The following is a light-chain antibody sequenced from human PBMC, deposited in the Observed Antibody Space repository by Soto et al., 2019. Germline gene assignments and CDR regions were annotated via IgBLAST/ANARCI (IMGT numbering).Light chain of an antibody. V-gene: IGKV1-8*01. Sequence: IRMTQAPSAFSAYTVARVSITCRASQGISSYLAWYQQKPGKAPKLLIYAASTLQSGVPSRFSGSGSGTDFTLTISGLEPEDFAVYFCHQYGTSPQTFGQGTKV. J-gene: IGKJ1*01. CDR1: QGISSY. CDR3: HQYGTSPQT. CDR2: AAS.